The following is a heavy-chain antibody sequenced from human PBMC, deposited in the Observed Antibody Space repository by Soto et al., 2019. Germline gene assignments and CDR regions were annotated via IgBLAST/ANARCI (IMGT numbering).Heavy chain of an antibody. CDR3: AKGVPGIAVAGTGYFQH. D-gene: IGHD6-19*01. Sequence: EVQLLESGGGLVQPGGSLRLSCAASGFTFSSYAMSWVRQAPGKGLEWVSGISGSGDSTYYADSVKGRFTISRDNSKNTLYLQMNSLRAEDTAVHYCAKGVPGIAVAGTGYFQHWGQGTLVTVSS. CDR1: GFTFSSYA. V-gene: IGHV3-23*01. J-gene: IGHJ1*01. CDR2: ISGSGDST.